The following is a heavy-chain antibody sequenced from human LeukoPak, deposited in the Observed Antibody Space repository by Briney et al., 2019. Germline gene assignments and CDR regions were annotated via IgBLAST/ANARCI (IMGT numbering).Heavy chain of an antibody. D-gene: IGHD2-2*02. CDR3: ARGHIVVVPAAIGY. CDR2: INPNSGGT. J-gene: IGHJ4*02. Sequence: ASVKVSCKASGYTFTDYYIHWVRQAPGQGLEWMGWINPNSGGTNYAQKFQGRVTMTRDTSISTAYMELSRLRSDDTAVYYCARGHIVVVPAAIGYWGQGTLVTVSS. V-gene: IGHV1-2*02. CDR1: GYTFTDYY.